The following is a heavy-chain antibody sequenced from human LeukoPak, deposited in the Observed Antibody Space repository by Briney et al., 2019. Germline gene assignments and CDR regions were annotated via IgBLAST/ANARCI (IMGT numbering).Heavy chain of an antibody. CDR2: IYYSGST. D-gene: IGHD3-22*01. CDR3: ARHPRNPYDSSGHRYGGGAFDI. Sequence: SETLSLTCTVSGGSISSSSYYWGWIRQPPGKGLEWIGSIYYSGSTYYNPSLKSRVTISVDTSKNQFSLKLCSVTAADTAVYYCARHPRNPYDSSGHRYGGGAFDIWGQGTMVTVSS. CDR1: GGSISSSSYY. V-gene: IGHV4-39*01. J-gene: IGHJ3*02.